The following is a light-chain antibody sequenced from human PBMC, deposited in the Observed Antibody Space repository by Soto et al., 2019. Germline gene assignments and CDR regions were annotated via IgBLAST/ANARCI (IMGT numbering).Light chain of an antibody. J-gene: IGKJ2*01. CDR2: AAS. V-gene: IGKV1-39*01. CDR3: QQSYSTPYT. Sequence: DIQMTQSPSSLSASVGDRVTITCRASQSISSYLNWYQQKPGKAPKLLIYAASSLQSGVPSRFSGSGSGTEFNLTISRLQPEDFATYYCQQSYSTPYTFGQGTKLEIK. CDR1: QSISSY.